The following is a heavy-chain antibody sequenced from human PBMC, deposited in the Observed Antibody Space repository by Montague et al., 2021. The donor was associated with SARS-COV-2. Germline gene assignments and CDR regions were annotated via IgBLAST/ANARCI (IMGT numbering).Heavy chain of an antibody. D-gene: IGHD3-3*01. J-gene: IGHJ3*02. V-gene: IGHV4-59*01. CDR2: IYYSGST. CDR3: ARDKGLTIFGVVKSPGAFDI. CDR1: GGSISSYY. Sequence: SETLSLTCTVSGGSISSYYWSWIRQPPGKGLEWIGYIYYSGSTNYSPSLKSRVTISVDTSKNQFSLKLSSVTAADTAVYYCARDKGLTIFGVVKSPGAFDIWGQGTMVTVSS.